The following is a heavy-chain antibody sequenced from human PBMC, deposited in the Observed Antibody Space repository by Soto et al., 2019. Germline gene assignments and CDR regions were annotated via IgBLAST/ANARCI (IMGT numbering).Heavy chain of an antibody. J-gene: IGHJ6*02. D-gene: IGHD3-22*01. CDR2: IIPIFGTA. V-gene: IGHV1-69*13. CDR3: ARKMVITTIPPKDYYYYYGMDV. Sequence: SVKVSCKASGGTFSSYAISWVRQAPGQGLEWMGGIIPIFGTANYAQKFQGRVTITADESTSTAYMELSSLRSEDTAVYYCARKMVITTIPPKDYYYYYGMDVWGQGTTVTVSS. CDR1: GGTFSSYA.